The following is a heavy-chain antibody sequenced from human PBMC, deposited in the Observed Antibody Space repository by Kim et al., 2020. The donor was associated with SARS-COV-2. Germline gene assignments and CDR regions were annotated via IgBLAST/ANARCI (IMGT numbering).Heavy chain of an antibody. J-gene: IGHJ4*02. CDR2: IRSKAYGGTT. D-gene: IGHD3-10*01. CDR1: GFTFGDYA. CDR3: TRAVYGSGSLFPY. V-gene: IGHV3-49*03. Sequence: GGSLRLSCTASGFTFGDYAMSWFRQAPGKGLEWVGFIRSKAYGGTTEYAASVKGRFTISRDDSKSIAYLQMNSLKTEDTAVYYCTRAVYGSGSLFPYWGQGTLVTVSS.